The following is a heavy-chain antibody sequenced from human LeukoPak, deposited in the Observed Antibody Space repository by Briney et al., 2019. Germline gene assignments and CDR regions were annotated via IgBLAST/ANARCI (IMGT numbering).Heavy chain of an antibody. D-gene: IGHD3-16*02. J-gene: IGHJ4*02. V-gene: IGHV4-39*07. CDR1: GGSISSYY. CDR3: AGDPPYYDSVWGSYRGGYFDY. Sequence: SETLSLTCTVSGGSISSYYWGWIRQPPGKGLEWIGSIYYSGSTYYNPSLKSRVSISVDTSKNQFSLKLSSVTAADTAVYYCAGDPPYYDSVWGSYRGGYFDYWGQGNLVTVSS. CDR2: IYYSGST.